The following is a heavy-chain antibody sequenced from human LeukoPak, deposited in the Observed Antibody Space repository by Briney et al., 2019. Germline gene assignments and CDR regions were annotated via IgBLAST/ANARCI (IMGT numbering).Heavy chain of an antibody. Sequence: GGSLRLSCAASGFTFHDYAMHWVRQSPGKGLEWVSLISGDGGSTYYPDSVKGRFTISGDNSKNSLYLQMNSLRTEDTALYYCAKGFSVLASNHNYYYYGMDVWGQGTTVTVSS. V-gene: IGHV3-43*02. J-gene: IGHJ6*02. CDR2: ISGDGGST. CDR3: AKGFSVLASNHNYYYYGMDV. CDR1: GFTFHDYA. D-gene: IGHD1-14*01.